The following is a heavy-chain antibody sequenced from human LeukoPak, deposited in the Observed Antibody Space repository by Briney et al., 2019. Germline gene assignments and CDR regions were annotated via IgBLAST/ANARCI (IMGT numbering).Heavy chain of an antibody. D-gene: IGHD3-3*01. Sequence: GASVKVSCKASGYTFTGYYMHWVRQAPGQGLEWMGWINPNSGGTNYAQKFQGRVTTTRDTSISTAYMELSRLRSDDTAVYYCARALDYDFWSGYLWGSESGNLPYYFDYWGQGTLVTVSS. CDR2: INPNSGGT. V-gene: IGHV1-2*02. J-gene: IGHJ4*02. CDR1: GYTFTGYY. CDR3: ARALDYDFWSGYLWGSESGNLPYYFDY.